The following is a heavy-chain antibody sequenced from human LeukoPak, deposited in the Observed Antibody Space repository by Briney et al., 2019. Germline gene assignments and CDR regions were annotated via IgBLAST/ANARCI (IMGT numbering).Heavy chain of an antibody. J-gene: IGHJ4*02. CDR2: VSTGGGST. D-gene: IGHD2-2*01. V-gene: IGHV3-23*01. CDR3: ALHRFIVVVPAAPLAS. Sequence: GGSLRLSCAASGFTFSNYALSWVRQAPGKGLERVSAVSTGGGSTYYADSVKGRFTISRDDSKNTLYLQMDSLRDEDTAVYYCALHRFIVVVPAAPLASWGQGTLVTVSS. CDR1: GFTFSNYA.